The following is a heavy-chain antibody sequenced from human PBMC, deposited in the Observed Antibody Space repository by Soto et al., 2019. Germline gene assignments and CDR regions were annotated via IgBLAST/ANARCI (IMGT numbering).Heavy chain of an antibody. V-gene: IGHV3-7*05. CDR1: GFTFSDNW. CDR3: ATSMGRGGNDY. Sequence: EVQLVESGGGLVQPGGSLRLSCAASGFTFSDNWMSWVRQAPGKGLECVANIKRDGSEKCYVDPVKGRFTISRDNAKNSLYLQMNSLRAEDTAVYYCATSMGRGGNDYWGQGTLVTVSS. J-gene: IGHJ4*02. CDR2: IKRDGSEK. D-gene: IGHD3-10*01.